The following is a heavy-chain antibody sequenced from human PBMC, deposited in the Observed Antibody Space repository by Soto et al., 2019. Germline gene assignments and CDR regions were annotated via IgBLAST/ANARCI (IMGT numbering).Heavy chain of an antibody. CDR1: GGSISSAGYS. D-gene: IGHD2-2*01. Sequence: SETLSLTCTVSGGSISSAGYSWSWIRQPRGTGLEWIGYMYHSGRTYYSPSLKSRVTISIDRSKNQFSLKLFSVTAANTAVYDCARVPDYWGQGILVTVS. V-gene: IGHV4-30-2*01. CDR2: MYHSGRT. CDR3: ARVPDY. J-gene: IGHJ4*02.